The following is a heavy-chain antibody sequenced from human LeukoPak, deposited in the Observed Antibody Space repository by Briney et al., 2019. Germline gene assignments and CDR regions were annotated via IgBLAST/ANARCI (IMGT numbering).Heavy chain of an antibody. Sequence: SETLSFTCTVSGGSISSYYWSWLRQPPGNGLDWCGNIYYSGSTNYNPSLKSRVTISVDTSKNQFSLRLSSVTAADTAVYYCARVGHSGYNWFDPWGQGTLVTVSS. CDR2: IYYSGST. D-gene: IGHD5-12*01. CDR3: ARVGHSGYNWFDP. J-gene: IGHJ5*02. CDR1: GGSISSYY. V-gene: IGHV4-59*01.